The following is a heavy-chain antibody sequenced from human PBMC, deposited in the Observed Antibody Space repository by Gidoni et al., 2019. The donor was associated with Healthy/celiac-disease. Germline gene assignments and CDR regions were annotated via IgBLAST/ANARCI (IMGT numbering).Heavy chain of an antibody. CDR2: ISGSGGST. D-gene: IGHD2-15*01. J-gene: IGHJ5*02. CDR3: AKQGTGYCSGGSCYSSFVWFDP. V-gene: IGHV3-23*01. CDR1: GFTFSSYA. Sequence: EVQLLESGGGLVQPGGSLRLSCAASGFTFSSYAMSWVRQAPGKGLEWVSAISGSGGSTYYADSVKGRFTISRDNSKNTLYLQMNSLRAEDTAVYYCAKQGTGYCSGGSCYSSFVWFDPWGQGTLVTVSS.